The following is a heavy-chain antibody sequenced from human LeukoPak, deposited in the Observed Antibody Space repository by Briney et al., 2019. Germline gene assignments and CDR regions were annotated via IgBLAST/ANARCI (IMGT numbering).Heavy chain of an antibody. J-gene: IGHJ2*01. D-gene: IGHD1-1*01. V-gene: IGHV4-61*01. CDR2: IYYSGST. Sequence: SETLSLTCPVSGGSVSSGSYYWSWIRQPPGKRLEWIGYIYYSGSTNYNPSLKSRVIISVDTSKNQFSLKLSSVTAADTAVYYCARARNWNWYFDLWGRGTLVTVSS. CDR1: GGSVSSGSYY. CDR3: ARARNWNWYFDL.